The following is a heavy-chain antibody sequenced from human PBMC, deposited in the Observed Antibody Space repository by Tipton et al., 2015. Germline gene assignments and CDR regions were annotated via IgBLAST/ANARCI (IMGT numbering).Heavy chain of an antibody. V-gene: IGHV3-23*01. J-gene: IGHJ4*02. D-gene: IGHD2-2*01. CDR1: GFTFSSYA. CDR3: AKARVPSNMGTFDY. CDR2: ISGSAYST. Sequence: SLRLSCAASGFTFSSYAMTRVRQAPGKGLEWVSVISGSAYSTYYADSVKGRFTISRDNSKNTLYLQMNSLRAEDTAVYYCAKARVPSNMGTFDYWGQGTLVTVSS.